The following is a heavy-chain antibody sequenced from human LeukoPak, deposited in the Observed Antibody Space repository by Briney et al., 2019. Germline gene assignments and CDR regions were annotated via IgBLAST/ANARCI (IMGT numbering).Heavy chain of an antibody. D-gene: IGHD4/OR15-4a*01. CDR2: IREDGREK. CDR1: GFSLSRDW. J-gene: IGHJ4*02. V-gene: IGHV3-7*01. CDR3: ARPVNRLFLF. Sequence: PGGSLRLSCVASGFSLSRDWMTWVRQAPGTGLEWEANIREDGREKYYVDSVKGRFTISRDNAKNSLYLQMNNLRAEDTAVYFCARPVNRLFLFWGPGTLVTVSS.